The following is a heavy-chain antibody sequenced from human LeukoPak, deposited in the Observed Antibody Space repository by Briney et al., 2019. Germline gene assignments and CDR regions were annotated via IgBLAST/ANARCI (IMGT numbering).Heavy chain of an antibody. Sequence: SETLSLTCTVSGGSISNYYWSWIRQPPGKGLEWIGYIYHSGSTYYNPSLKSRVTISVDRSKNQFSLKLTSVTAADTAVYYCARDGATGGWFDPWGQGTLVTVSS. CDR3: ARDGATGGWFDP. CDR2: IYHSGST. CDR1: GGSISNYY. J-gene: IGHJ5*02. V-gene: IGHV4-59*12. D-gene: IGHD1-26*01.